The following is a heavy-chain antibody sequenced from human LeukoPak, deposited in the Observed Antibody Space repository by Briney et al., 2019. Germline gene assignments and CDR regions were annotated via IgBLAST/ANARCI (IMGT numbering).Heavy chain of an antibody. V-gene: IGHV4-59*01. CDR3: AREWWSSRAFDI. D-gene: IGHD2-15*01. CDR2: IYYSGST. J-gene: IGHJ3*02. Sequence: PSETLSPTCTVSGGSISSYYWSWIRQPPGKGLEWIGYIYYSGSTNYDPSLKSRVTISVDTSKNQFSLKLASVTAADTAVYYCAREWWSSRAFDIWGQGTTVTVSS. CDR1: GGSISSYY.